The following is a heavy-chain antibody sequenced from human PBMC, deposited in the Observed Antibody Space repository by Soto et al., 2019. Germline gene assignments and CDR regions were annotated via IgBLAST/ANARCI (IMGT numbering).Heavy chain of an antibody. Sequence: QVQLVQSGAEVKKPGASVKVSCTGSGYTFRSYDIHWVRQATGQGLDWMGWVNPNTGNSGYAKKFQGRVTMTRDMSKSSAYMEVNSLTSEDTAIYYCARAYGAGSFDFWGQGALVSVSS. D-gene: IGHD3-10*01. V-gene: IGHV1-8*01. CDR1: GYTFRSYD. CDR2: VNPNTGNS. J-gene: IGHJ5*01. CDR3: ARAYGAGSFDF.